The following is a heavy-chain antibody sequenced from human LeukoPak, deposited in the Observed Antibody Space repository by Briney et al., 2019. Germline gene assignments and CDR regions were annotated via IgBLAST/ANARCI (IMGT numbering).Heavy chain of an antibody. CDR1: GGSISSVGYY. D-gene: IGHD3-16*02. V-gene: IGHV4-31*03. J-gene: IGHJ4*02. CDR3: ARVIDYVWGSYRRPHPSYYFDY. Sequence: SQTLSLTCTVSGGSISSVGYYWSWIRQHPGKGLEWIGYIYYSGSTYYNPSLKSRVTISVDTSKNQFSLKLSSVTAADTAVYYCARVIDYVWGSYRRPHPSYYFDYWGQGTLVTVSS. CDR2: IYYSGST.